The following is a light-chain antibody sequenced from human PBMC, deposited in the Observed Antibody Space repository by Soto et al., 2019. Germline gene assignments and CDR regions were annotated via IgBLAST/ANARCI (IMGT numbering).Light chain of an antibody. Sequence: EIVMTLSPATLSVYPGERATLSCRASHRVSSYLAWYQQKPGQAPRLLIYGTSTRATGIPARFSGSGSGTEFTLTITSLQSEDFAVYYCQQYNNLPLTFGGGSKVDIK. J-gene: IGKJ4*01. CDR2: GTS. CDR1: HRVSSY. V-gene: IGKV3-15*01. CDR3: QQYNNLPLT.